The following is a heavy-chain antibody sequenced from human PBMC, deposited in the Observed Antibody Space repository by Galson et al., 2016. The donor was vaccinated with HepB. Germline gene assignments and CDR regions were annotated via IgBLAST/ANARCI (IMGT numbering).Heavy chain of an antibody. J-gene: IGHJ3*02. D-gene: IGHD3-22*01. Sequence: TLSLTCTVSGGSISSGGYYWSWIRQHPGKGLEWIGYSYYSGSTYYNPSLKSRVTISVDTSKNQFSLKLSSVTAADTAVYYCARVKDWGYDSSGYRAFDIWGQGTMVTVSS. CDR1: GGSISSGGYY. V-gene: IGHV4-31*03. CDR2: SYYSGST. CDR3: ARVKDWGYDSSGYRAFDI.